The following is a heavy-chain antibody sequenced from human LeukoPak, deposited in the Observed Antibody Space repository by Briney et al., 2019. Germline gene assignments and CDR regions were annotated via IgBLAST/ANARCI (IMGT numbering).Heavy chain of an antibody. J-gene: IGHJ5*02. V-gene: IGHV3-73*01. CDR3: TRDSSVSPPSRGWFDP. CDR1: GFTFSGSD. D-gene: IGHD3-22*01. Sequence: PGRSLRLSCAASGFTFSGSDMHWVRQASGKGLEWVGRIRSKANSYATAYAASVKGRFTISRDDSKNTAYLQMNSLKTEDTAVYYCTRDSSVSPPSRGWFDPWGQGTLVTVSS. CDR2: IRSKANSYAT.